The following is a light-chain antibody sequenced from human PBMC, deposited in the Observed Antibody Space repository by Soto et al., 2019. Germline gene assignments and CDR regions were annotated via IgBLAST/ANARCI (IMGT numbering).Light chain of an antibody. CDR3: HQLSNGLPRT. J-gene: IGKJ2*01. V-gene: IGKV3-11*01. Sequence: EIVLTQSPATLSFSPGQRATLSCRASQSVSTYLAWYQQKPGQAPRLLIYDASNMATGIPGWFSGSGSGTDFTLTISSLEPEDFAVYCCHQLSNGLPRTFGQGNKLEIK. CDR2: DAS. CDR1: QSVSTY.